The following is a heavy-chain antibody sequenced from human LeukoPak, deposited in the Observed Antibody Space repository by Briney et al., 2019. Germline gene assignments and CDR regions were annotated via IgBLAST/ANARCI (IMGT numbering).Heavy chain of an antibody. Sequence: GGSLRLSCAVSGITLSNYGMSWVRKAPGKGLEWVAGMSGSGGGTNYADSVKGRFTVSRDNSKNTLYLQMKSLRAEDTAVYFCAKRGVVIRVILVGFHKEAYYFDSWGQGALVTVSS. CDR2: MSGSGGGT. CDR3: AKRGVVIRVILVGFHKEAYYFDS. V-gene: IGHV3-23*01. J-gene: IGHJ4*02. CDR1: GITLSNYG. D-gene: IGHD3-22*01.